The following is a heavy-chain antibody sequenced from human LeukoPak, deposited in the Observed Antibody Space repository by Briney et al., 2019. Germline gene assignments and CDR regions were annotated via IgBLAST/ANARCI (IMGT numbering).Heavy chain of an antibody. J-gene: IGHJ4*02. D-gene: IGHD4-17*01. V-gene: IGHV4-38-2*02. CDR3: AGYHAYGVTTPPLGY. CDR1: GYSISSGYY. Sequence: PSETLSLTCTVSGYSISSGYYWVWIRQPPGKGLEWIGSTYHSGSTYYNPSLKSRVTISVDTSKNQFSLKLSSVTAADTAVYYCAGYHAYGVTTPPLGYWGQGTLVTVSS. CDR2: TYHSGST.